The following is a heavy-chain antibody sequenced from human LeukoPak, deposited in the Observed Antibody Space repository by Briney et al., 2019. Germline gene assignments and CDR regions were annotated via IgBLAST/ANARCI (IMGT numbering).Heavy chain of an antibody. V-gene: IGHV3-48*01. CDR1: GFTFSDCS. CDR2: IGIDSGNT. D-gene: IGHD5-24*01. CDR3: ARDYKYAFDN. J-gene: IGHJ4*02. Sequence: GGSLRLSYAASGFTFSDCSMNWVPQAPGKGLEWISYIGIDSGNTNYADSVKGRFTISGDKAKNSLYLQMNSLRVEDTAVYYCARDYKYAFDNWGQGTLVTVSS.